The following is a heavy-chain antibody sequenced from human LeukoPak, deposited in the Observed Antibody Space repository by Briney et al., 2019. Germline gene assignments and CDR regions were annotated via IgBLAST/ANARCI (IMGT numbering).Heavy chain of an antibody. V-gene: IGHV4-59*01. J-gene: IGHJ4*02. CDR3: ARIDAVAATPTSFDY. Sequence: SESLSLTCTVSGGSISIFYWSWIRQPPGKGLEWTGDIYYSGTTNYNPSLKSRLTISLDTSKNQFSLRLTSVTAADTAVYYCARIDAVAATPTSFDYWGQGTLVTVSS. CDR1: GGSISIFY. D-gene: IGHD6-19*01. CDR2: IYYSGTT.